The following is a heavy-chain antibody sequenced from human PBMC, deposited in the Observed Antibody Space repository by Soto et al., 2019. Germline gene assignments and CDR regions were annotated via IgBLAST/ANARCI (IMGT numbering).Heavy chain of an antibody. J-gene: IGHJ4*02. CDR2: IRSKGNDYAT. CDR3: NRRAGGDWGVY. V-gene: IGHV3-73*02. CDR1: GFIFSDSA. Sequence: EVQLVESGGGLVQPGGSLKLSCAVSGFIFSDSAIHWVRQASGKGLERIGRIRSKGNDYATGYAASVEGRFTISRDDSKNTAYRQMNSLKSEDTAVYYCNRRAGGDWGVYWGQGTLVTVSS. D-gene: IGHD2-21*02.